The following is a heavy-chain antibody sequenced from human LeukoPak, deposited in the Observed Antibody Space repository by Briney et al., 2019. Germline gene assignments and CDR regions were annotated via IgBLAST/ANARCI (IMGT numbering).Heavy chain of an antibody. Sequence: SQTLSLTCTVSGGSISSGGYYWSWIRQHPGKGLEWIGYIYYSGSTYYNPSLKSRVTISVDTSKNQFSLKLSSVTAADTAVYYCARRAGGPTYYYGSGSSYFDYWGRGTLVTVSS. CDR2: IYYSGST. J-gene: IGHJ4*02. D-gene: IGHD3-10*01. CDR3: ARRAGGPTYYYGSGSSYFDY. CDR1: GGSISSGGYY. V-gene: IGHV4-31*03.